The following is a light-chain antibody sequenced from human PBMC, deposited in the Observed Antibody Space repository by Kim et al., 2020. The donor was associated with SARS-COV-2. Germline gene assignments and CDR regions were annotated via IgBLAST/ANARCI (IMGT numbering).Light chain of an antibody. V-gene: IGKV3-20*01. J-gene: IGKJ2*03. CDR2: GPS. CDR3: QQYGGSPPAYS. CDR1: QSVSASY. Sequence: PGGRATLSCRASQSVSASYLAWFQQKPGQAPRLLIYGPSDRATGTPDRFSGSGSGTDFTLTITRLEAEDSAMYYCQQYGGSPPAYSFGQGTKLEI.